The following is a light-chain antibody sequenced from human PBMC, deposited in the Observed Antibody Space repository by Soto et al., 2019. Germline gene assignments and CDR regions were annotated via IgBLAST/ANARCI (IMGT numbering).Light chain of an antibody. V-gene: IGKV3-11*01. J-gene: IGKJ1*01. CDR3: QQRTNWLWT. Sequence: EIVLTQSPGTLSLSPGERAILSCRASQSVGSLLAWYQHNPGQAPRLLIFDASYRAAGIPARFRGSGSGTDFTLTIDSLEPEDFAVYYCQQRTNWLWTFCPGTKVEIK. CDR2: DAS. CDR1: QSVGSL.